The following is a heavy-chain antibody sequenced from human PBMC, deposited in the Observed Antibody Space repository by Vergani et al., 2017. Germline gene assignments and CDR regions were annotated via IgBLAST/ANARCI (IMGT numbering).Heavy chain of an antibody. CDR1: GYNFDIYW. Sequence: EMQLVQSGAEVRKPGESVKISCRTSGYNFDIYWIGWVRQMPGKGLEWMAVIYPLNSETVYSPSFQGQVTISADKSINTAYLQWSSLKATDTAMYYCARRRHSGSYFWAPNWSDPWGQGTLVTVSS. CDR3: ARRRHSGSYFWAPNWSDP. V-gene: IGHV5-51*01. J-gene: IGHJ5*02. CDR2: IYPLNSET. D-gene: IGHD3-10*01.